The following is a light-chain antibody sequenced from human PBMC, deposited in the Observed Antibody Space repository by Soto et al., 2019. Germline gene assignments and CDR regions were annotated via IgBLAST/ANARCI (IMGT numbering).Light chain of an antibody. J-gene: IGKJ1*01. CDR1: QYINTR. CDR3: HQRQSWPRT. CDR2: QTS. V-gene: IGKV3-11*01. Sequence: EIVLTHSPATLSSFPGDRVTLSCRASQYINTRLAWYQHRPGQAPRLLIYQTSIRAAGIPARFSASGSGTGLAVAISDVQPEDFALYYCHQRQSWPRTVGQGTKVDIK.